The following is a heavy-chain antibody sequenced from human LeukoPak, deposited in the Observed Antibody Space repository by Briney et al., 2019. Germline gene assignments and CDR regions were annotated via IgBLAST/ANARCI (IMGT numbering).Heavy chain of an antibody. V-gene: IGHV3-23*01. CDR1: GFTFSSYA. Sequence: PGGSLRLSCAASGFTFSSYAMIWVRQAPGKGLEWISAISGSGGSTYYADSVKGRFTISRDNSKNTLYLQMNSLRAEDTAVYYCAKVQTGYSSSLYYFDYWGQGTLVTVSS. CDR3: AKVQTGYSSSLYYFDY. CDR2: ISGSGGST. J-gene: IGHJ4*02. D-gene: IGHD6-13*01.